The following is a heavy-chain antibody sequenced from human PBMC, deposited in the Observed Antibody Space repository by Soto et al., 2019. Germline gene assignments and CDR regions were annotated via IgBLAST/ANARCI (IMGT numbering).Heavy chain of an antibody. J-gene: IGHJ4*02. CDR2: ISSSGSTI. CDR3: ARVGYYYDSSGYIDY. CDR1: GFTFSSYD. D-gene: IGHD3-22*01. Sequence: EVQLVESGGGLVQPGGSLRLSCAASGFTFSSYDMNWVRQAPGKGLEWVSYISSSGSTIYYADSVKGRFTISRDNAKNSLYLQMNSLRAEDTAVYYCARVGYYYDSSGYIDYWGQGTLVTVSS. V-gene: IGHV3-48*03.